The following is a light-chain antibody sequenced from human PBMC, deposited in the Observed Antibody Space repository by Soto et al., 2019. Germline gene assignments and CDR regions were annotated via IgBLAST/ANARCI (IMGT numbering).Light chain of an antibody. CDR2: GAF. CDR1: PSVTNY. J-gene: IGKJ5*01. V-gene: IGKV3-11*01. CDR3: RQRNIWPPVT. Sequence: GERATLSCRASPSVTNYLAWYQQKPGQPPRLLIYGAFNRAAGIPARFSGSGSGTDFTLTISSLEPEDSAVYYCRQRNIWPPVTFGQGTRLEIK.